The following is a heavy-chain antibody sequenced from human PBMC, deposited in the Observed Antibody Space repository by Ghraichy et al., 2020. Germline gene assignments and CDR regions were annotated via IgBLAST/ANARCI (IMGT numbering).Heavy chain of an antibody. CDR1: GFNSGTFA. CDR3: AKQKGLLRENYAFDY. CDR2: ISSSGLRT. Sequence: GALRLSCAASGFNSGTFAMSWVRQAPGKGLELVSGISSSGLRTYYADSVKGRFTISRDSSKNTLFLQMNGLRAGDTALYYCAKQKGLLRENYAFDYWGPGTLVTVSS. D-gene: IGHD1-7*01. V-gene: IGHV3-23*01. J-gene: IGHJ4*02.